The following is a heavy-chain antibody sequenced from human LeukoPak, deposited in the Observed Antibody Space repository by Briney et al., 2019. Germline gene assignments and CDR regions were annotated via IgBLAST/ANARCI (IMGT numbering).Heavy chain of an antibody. J-gene: IGHJ3*02. CDR2: IYTSRST. V-gene: IGHV4-4*07. D-gene: IGHD3-22*01. CDR1: GGSISSYY. CDR3: ASSGDYYDSKEAFDI. Sequence: SETLSLTCTVSGGSISSYYWSWIRQPAGKGLEWIGRIYTSRSTNYNPSLKSRVTMSVDTSKNQFSLKLSSVTAADTAVYYCASSGDYYDSKEAFDIWGQGTMVTVSS.